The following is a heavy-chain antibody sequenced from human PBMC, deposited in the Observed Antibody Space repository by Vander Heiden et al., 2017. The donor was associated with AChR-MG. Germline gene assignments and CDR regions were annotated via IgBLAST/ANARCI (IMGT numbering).Heavy chain of an antibody. CDR3: AKDISRERWLQVHDY. D-gene: IGHD5-12*01. J-gene: IGHJ4*02. CDR1: GFPFDDYA. Sequence: EVQLVESGGGLVQPGRSLRLSCAASGFPFDDYAMHWVREAPGKGLEWVSGISWNSGSIGYADSVKGRFTISRDNAKNSLYLQMNSLRAEDTALYYCAKDISRERWLQVHDYWGQGTLVTVSS. V-gene: IGHV3-9*01. CDR2: ISWNSGSI.